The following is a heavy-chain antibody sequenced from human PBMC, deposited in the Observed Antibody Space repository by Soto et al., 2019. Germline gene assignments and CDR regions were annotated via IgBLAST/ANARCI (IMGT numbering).Heavy chain of an antibody. CDR1: GGPLSMFT. D-gene: IGHD6-19*01. CDR2: IIPRFRTT. J-gene: IGHJ4*02. Sequence: QVQLVQSGAEVKKPGSSVRVSCKAAGGPLSMFTFNWVRQAPGQGLEWMGGIIPRFRTTIYATTLQARVTITADESRKTLNMELSSLRSEDTAVYFCARGRRWYNSGRSQLDSWGQGTPVTFSS. CDR3: ARGRRWYNSGRSQLDS. V-gene: IGHV1-69*01.